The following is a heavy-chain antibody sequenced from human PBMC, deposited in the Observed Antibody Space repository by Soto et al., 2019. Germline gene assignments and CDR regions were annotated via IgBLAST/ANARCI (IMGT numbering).Heavy chain of an antibody. D-gene: IGHD5-18*01. CDR2: ISSSGSTI. V-gene: IGHV3-11*01. CDR1: GFTFSDYY. J-gene: IGHJ4*02. Sequence: LRLSCAASGFTFSDYYMIWIRQAPGKGLEWVSYISSSGSTIYYADSVKGRFTISRDNAKNSLYLQMNSLRAEDTAVYYCARVSPDTAMTAGFDYWGQGTLVTVSS. CDR3: ARVSPDTAMTAGFDY.